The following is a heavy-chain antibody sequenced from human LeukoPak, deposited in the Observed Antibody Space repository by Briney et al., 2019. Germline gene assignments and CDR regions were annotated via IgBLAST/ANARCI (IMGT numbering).Heavy chain of an antibody. J-gene: IGHJ3*02. CDR3: ARGREGVVVPAARTAFDI. Sequence: SVKVSCKASGGTFSSYAISWVRQAPGQGLEWMGGIILIFGTANYAQKFQGRVTITADESTSTAYMELSSLRSEDTAVYYCARGREGVVVPAARTAFDIWGQGTMVTVSS. CDR1: GGTFSSYA. D-gene: IGHD2-2*01. V-gene: IGHV1-69*13. CDR2: IILIFGTA.